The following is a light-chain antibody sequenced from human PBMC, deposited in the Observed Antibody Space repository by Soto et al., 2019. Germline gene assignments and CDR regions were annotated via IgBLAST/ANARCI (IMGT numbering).Light chain of an antibody. Sequence: DIQMPQSPSTLSASVGDRVTITCRASQSISSWLAWYQQKPGKAPKLLIYDASSLESGVPSRLSGSGSGTEFTLTISSLQPDDFATYYCQQYNSYSWTFGQGTKVESK. CDR1: QSISSW. CDR2: DAS. V-gene: IGKV1-5*01. CDR3: QQYNSYSWT. J-gene: IGKJ1*01.